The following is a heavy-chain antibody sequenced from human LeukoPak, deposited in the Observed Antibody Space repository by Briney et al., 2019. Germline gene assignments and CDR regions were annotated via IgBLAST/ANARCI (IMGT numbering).Heavy chain of an antibody. CDR3: VRGGAYCGGDCSGSLWYFDL. V-gene: IGHV3-30*03. J-gene: IGHJ2*01. D-gene: IGHD2-21*02. Sequence: GGSLRLSCAASGFAFSPYDMHWVRQAPGKTLEWMAVISFDGNNKNYTESVRGRFTISRDNSKNTLFLQMTSVTPEDTARYFCVRGGAYCGGDCSGSLWYFDLWGRGTLVIVSS. CDR2: ISFDGNNK. CDR1: GFAFSPYD.